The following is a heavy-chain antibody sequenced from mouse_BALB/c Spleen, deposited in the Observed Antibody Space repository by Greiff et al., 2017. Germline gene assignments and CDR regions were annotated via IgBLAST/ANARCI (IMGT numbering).Heavy chain of an antibody. Sequence: QVQLQQSGAELVRPGTSVKISCTASGFTFTNYWLGWVKQRPGHGLEWIGDIYPGGGYTNYNEKFKGKATLTADTSSSTAYMQLSSLTSEDSAVYLCARRGLFIPTDRAMDDWGQGTSVTVSS. CDR1: GFTFTNYW. CDR2: IYPGGGYT. CDR3: ARRGLFIPTDRAMDD. V-gene: IGHV1-63*02. D-gene: IGHD1-1*01. J-gene: IGHJ4*01.